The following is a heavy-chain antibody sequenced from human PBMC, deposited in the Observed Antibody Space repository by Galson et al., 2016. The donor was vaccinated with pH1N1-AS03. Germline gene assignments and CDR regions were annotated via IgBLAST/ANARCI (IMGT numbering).Heavy chain of an antibody. Sequence: SETLSLTCTVSGDSIRSSYWTWIRQSPGKGLEWIGYIYYTGSTNYDPSPKSRVTISVDTSKNQFSLKLNSVTAADTAVYFCAREPGYPSNSWFDSWGQGSLVTVSS. CDR3: AREPGYPSNSWFDS. CDR2: IYYTGST. V-gene: IGHV4-59*01. J-gene: IGHJ5*01. CDR1: GDSIRSSY. D-gene: IGHD3-16*01.